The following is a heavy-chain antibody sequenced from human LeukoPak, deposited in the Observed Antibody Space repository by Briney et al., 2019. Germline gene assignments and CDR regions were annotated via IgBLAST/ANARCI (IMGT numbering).Heavy chain of an antibody. CDR1: GGSISGHY. Sequence: SETLSLTCTVSGGSISGHYCGWIRQPPGKGLEWLGYIYYTGSTSYNPSLESRVTISLDMSENQLSLRLSSMTSADTAVYYCARGRLSGSSHFDHWGQGTLVTVSS. CDR2: IYYTGST. V-gene: IGHV4-59*11. D-gene: IGHD6-13*01. CDR3: ARGRLSGSSHFDH. J-gene: IGHJ4*02.